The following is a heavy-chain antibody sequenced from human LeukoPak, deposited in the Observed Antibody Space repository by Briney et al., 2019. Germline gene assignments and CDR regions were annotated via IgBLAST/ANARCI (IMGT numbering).Heavy chain of an antibody. J-gene: IGHJ5*02. V-gene: IGHV4-38-2*02. CDR2: IYYSGST. CDR3: ARSSAPYSSSWYVWFDP. CDR1: GYSITSGYN. Sequence: SETLSLTCTVSGYSITSGYNWAWIRQPPGKGLEWIGYIYYSGSTYYNPSLKSRVTISVDTSKNQFSLKLSSVTAADTAVYYCARSSAPYSSSWYVWFDPWGQGTLVTVSS. D-gene: IGHD6-13*01.